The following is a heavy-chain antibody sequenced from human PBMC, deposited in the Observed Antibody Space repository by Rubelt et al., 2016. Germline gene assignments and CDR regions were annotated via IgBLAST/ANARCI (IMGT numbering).Heavy chain of an antibody. CDR1: GFSLSTSGVG. CDR3: AHSREGYCSSTSCDYFDY. J-gene: IGHJ4*02. Sequence: QITLKESGPTLVKPTQTLTLTCTFSGFSLSTSGVGVGWIRQPPGKALEWLALIYWDDDKRYSPSLKSRLTITKDTSKNQVVRTMTNMDPVDTATYYCAHSREGYCSSTSCDYFDYWGQGTLVTVSS. CDR2: IYWDDDK. D-gene: IGHD2-2*01. V-gene: IGHV2-5*02.